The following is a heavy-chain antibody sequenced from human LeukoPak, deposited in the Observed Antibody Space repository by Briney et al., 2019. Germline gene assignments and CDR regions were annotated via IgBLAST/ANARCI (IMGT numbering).Heavy chain of an antibody. CDR3: ARNRGFGDQHPSVFDS. Sequence: GGSLRLSCAASGFTFSSYNMNWVRQAPGKGLEWVAVMSFDGSERYYADSVRGRFTFSRDDSKNTLYLQMHNLRTEDTAEYYCARNRGFGDQHPSVFDSWGQGTLVTVSS. V-gene: IGHV3-30*03. D-gene: IGHD3-10*01. CDR2: MSFDGSER. J-gene: IGHJ4*02. CDR1: GFTFSSYN.